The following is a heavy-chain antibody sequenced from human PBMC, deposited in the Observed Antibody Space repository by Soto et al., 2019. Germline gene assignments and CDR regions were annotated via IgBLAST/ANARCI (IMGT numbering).Heavy chain of an antibody. CDR1: GFTFSSYR. CDR2: IDSDGSST. V-gene: IGHV3-74*01. Sequence: GVSLRLSCAASGFTFSSYRMNWLRKAPGKGLVWVSRIDSDGSSTTYADSVKVRFTTSRDNAKHTQYLQMSSLRVEDTAVYYCARGRYYGMDVWGKGTTVTVSS. CDR3: ARGRYYGMDV. J-gene: IGHJ6*04.